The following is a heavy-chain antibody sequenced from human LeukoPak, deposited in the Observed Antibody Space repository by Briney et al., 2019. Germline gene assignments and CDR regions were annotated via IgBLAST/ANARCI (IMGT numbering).Heavy chain of an antibody. CDR2: ISGSGRTI. D-gene: IGHD1-1*01. CDR3: ARERQLERLAFGKEGSAFDY. V-gene: IGHV3-48*04. CDR1: GFSLSRYW. J-gene: IGHJ4*02. Sequence: GSLRLSCAAAGFSLSRYWMSWVRQAKGKGLEWISYISGSGRTIYYADSVKGRFTISRDDLKNSLFLQMNRLRAEDTAVYYCARERQLERLAFGKEGSAFDYWGQGTLVTVSS.